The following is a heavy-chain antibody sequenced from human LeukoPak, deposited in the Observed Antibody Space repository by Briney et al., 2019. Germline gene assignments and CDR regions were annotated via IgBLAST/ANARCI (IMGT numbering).Heavy chain of an antibody. V-gene: IGHV3-74*01. D-gene: IGHD3-10*01. J-gene: IGHJ4*02. CDR2: INTDGGRT. Sequence: PGGSLRLSCAVSGFTFSNYWMHWVRQVPGKGLVWVSRINTDGGRTYYADSVKGRFTISRDNAKNTLYLQMSSLRAEDTAVYYCTPGGGQGTLVTVSS. CDR1: GFTFSNYW. CDR3: TPG.